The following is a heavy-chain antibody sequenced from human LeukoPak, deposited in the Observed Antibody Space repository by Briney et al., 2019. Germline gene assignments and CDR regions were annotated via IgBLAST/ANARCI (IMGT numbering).Heavy chain of an antibody. Sequence: GGSLRLSCAASGFTFSNAWMSWVRQAPGKGLEWVSAISGSGGSTYYADSVKGRFTISRDNSKNTLYLQMNSLRAEDTAVYYCAKGKAAAGTGGWFDPWGQGTLVTVSS. CDR3: AKGKAAAGTGGWFDP. V-gene: IGHV3-23*01. CDR1: GFTFSNAW. CDR2: ISGSGGST. D-gene: IGHD6-13*01. J-gene: IGHJ5*02.